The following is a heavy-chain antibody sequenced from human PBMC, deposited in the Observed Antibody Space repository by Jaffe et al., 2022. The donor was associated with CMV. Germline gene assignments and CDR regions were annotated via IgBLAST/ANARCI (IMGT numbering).Heavy chain of an antibody. J-gene: IGHJ6*03. Sequence: EVQLVESGGGLVQPGGSLRLSCAASGFTFSSYDMHWVRQATGKGLEWVSAIGTAGDPYYPGSVKGRFTISRENAKNSLYLQMNSLRAGDTAVYYCARAVRGYGYGYYYYMDVWGKGTTVTVSS. CDR2: IGTAGDP. D-gene: IGHD5-18*01. CDR1: GFTFSSYD. CDR3: ARAVRGYGYGYYYYMDV. V-gene: IGHV3-13*05.